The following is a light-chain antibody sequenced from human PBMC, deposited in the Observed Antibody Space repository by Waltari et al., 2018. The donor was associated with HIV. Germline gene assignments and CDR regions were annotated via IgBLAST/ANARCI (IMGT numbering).Light chain of an antibody. CDR3: QAWDSTTRV. CDR1: ELGEKY. Sequence: SYALTQTPSVSVSPGQTATITCSGEELGEKYACWYQQKPGQSPVLIIYQNWQRPSGIPERFSASNAGNTATLTSTETQAVDEADYYCQAWDSTTRVFGPGTKVTVL. V-gene: IGLV3-1*01. J-gene: IGLJ1*01. CDR2: QNW.